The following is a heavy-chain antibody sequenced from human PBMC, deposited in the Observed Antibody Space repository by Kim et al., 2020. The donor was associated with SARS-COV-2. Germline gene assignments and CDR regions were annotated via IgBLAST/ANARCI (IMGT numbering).Heavy chain of an antibody. D-gene: IGHD3-10*01. CDR2: IRTKTNRYTT. CDR3: TRLNYGLDS. V-gene: IGHV3-73*01. CDR1: GFTFSVSA. J-gene: IGHJ4*02. Sequence: LSLTCAASGFTFSVSAIHWVRQAPGKGLEWIGRIRTKTNRYTTTYAASVKGRFSISRDDSRNTAYLQMNSLKTEDTAVYYCTRLNYGLDSLGRGDLV.